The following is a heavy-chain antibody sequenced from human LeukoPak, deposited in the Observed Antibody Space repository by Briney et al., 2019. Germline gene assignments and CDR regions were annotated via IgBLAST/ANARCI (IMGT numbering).Heavy chain of an antibody. D-gene: IGHD6-13*01. V-gene: IGHV3-9*01. CDR1: GFTFDDYA. J-gene: IGHJ4*02. CDR2: ISWNSGSI. Sequence: GGSLRLSCAASGFTFDDYAMHWVRQAPGKGLEWVSGISWNSGSIGYADSVKGRFTISRDNAKNSLYLQMNSLRAEDTALYYCAKDIRQIAAAGTYFDYWGQGTLVTVSS. CDR3: AKDIRQIAAAGTYFDY.